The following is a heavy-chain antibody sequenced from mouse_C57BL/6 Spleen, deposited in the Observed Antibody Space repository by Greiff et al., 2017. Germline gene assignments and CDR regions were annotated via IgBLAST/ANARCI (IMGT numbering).Heavy chain of an antibody. Sequence: EVQLQQSGPELVKPGASVKIPCKASGYTFTDYNMDWVKQSHGKSLEWIGDINPNNGGTIYNQKFKGKATLTVDKSSSTAYMELRSLTSEDTAVYYCARGVYYGYSYYLDYWGQGTTLTVSS. D-gene: IGHD2-2*01. J-gene: IGHJ2*01. CDR2: INPNNGGT. CDR1: GYTFTDYN. CDR3: ARGVYYGYSYYLDY. V-gene: IGHV1-18*01.